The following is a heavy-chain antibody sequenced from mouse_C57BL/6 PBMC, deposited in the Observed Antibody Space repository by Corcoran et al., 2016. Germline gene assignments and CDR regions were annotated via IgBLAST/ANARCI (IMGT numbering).Heavy chain of an antibody. J-gene: IGHJ2*01. CDR2: INTYSGVP. D-gene: IGHD1-1*01. CDR1: GYTFTTYG. CDR3: ARSLPFITTVVAHYFDY. Sequence: QIQLVQSGPELKKPGETVKISCKASGYTFTTYGMSWVKQAPGKGLKWMGWINTYSGVPTYADDFKGRFAFSLETSASTAYLQINNLKNEDTATYFCARSLPFITTVVAHYFDYWGQGTTLTVSS. V-gene: IGHV9-3*01.